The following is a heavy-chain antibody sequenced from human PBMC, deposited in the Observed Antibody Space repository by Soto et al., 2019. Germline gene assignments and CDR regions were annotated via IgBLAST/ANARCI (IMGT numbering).Heavy chain of an antibody. CDR1: GGSISSGGYY. Sequence: QVQLQESGPGLVKPSQTLSLTCTVSGGSISSGGYYWSWIRQHPGKGLEWIGYIYYSGSTYYNPSLKSRVTISVDTSKNQFSLKLSSVTAADTAVYYCARGQRYYDILTGYYFSPVDYWGQGTLVTVSS. CDR3: ARGQRYYDILTGYYFSPVDY. CDR2: IYYSGST. J-gene: IGHJ4*02. V-gene: IGHV4-31*03. D-gene: IGHD3-9*01.